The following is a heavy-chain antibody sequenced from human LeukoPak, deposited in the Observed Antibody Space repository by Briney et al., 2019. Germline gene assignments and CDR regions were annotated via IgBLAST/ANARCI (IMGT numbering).Heavy chain of an antibody. CDR1: GFTFSTYT. CDR2: TSYDGSSD. J-gene: IGHJ4*02. CDR3: ARASRWLQVGFDY. D-gene: IGHD5-24*01. V-gene: IGHV3-30-3*01. Sequence: GGSLRLSCAASGFTFSTYTIHWVRQAPGKGLEWVAVTSYDGSSDYYADSVKGRFTISRDDSKNTLYLQMNSLRAEDTAVYYCARASRWLQVGFDYWGQGTPVTVSS.